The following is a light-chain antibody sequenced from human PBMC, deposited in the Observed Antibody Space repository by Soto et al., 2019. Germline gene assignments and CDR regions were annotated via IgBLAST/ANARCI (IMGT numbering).Light chain of an antibody. Sequence: DIQMTQSPSSLSAFVGDSITITCQASQDIKNYLNWYQHKPGKAPKLLIYDAFKSDTGVPSRFSGSGSGTDFTITINNLQPEDSATYFCQQFDSLPPTFGGGTRV. J-gene: IGKJ4*01. V-gene: IGKV1-33*01. CDR1: QDIKNY. CDR3: QQFDSLPPT. CDR2: DAF.